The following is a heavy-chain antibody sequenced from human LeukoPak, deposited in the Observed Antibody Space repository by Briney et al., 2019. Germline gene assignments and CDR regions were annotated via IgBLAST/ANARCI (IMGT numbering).Heavy chain of an antibody. J-gene: IGHJ4*02. CDR3: ARQAIFGVVIAFRGYYFDY. CDR1: GGSISSSSYY. V-gene: IGHV4-39*01. CDR2: IYYSGST. Sequence: SETPSLTCTVSGGSISSSSYYWGWIRQPPGKGLEWIGSIYYSGSTYYNPSLKSRVTISVDTSKNQFSLKLSSVTAADTAVYYCARQAIFGVVIAFRGYYFDYWGQGTLVTVSS. D-gene: IGHD3-3*01.